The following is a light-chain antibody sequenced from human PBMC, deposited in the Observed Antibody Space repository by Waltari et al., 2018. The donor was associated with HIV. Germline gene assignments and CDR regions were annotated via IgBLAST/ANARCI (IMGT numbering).Light chain of an antibody. J-gene: IGLJ2*01. CDR1: YSNIGTDV. CDR3: AAWDDSLNALL. Sequence: QSVLTQPPSASGTPGQRVTISCSGSYSNIGTDVVNWYQQLPGTAPKLLIYSNNHLPSGVPDRFSGSKSGTSASLAISGLQSEDEAAYYCAAWDDSLNALLFGGGTKLTVL. CDR2: SNN. V-gene: IGLV1-44*01.